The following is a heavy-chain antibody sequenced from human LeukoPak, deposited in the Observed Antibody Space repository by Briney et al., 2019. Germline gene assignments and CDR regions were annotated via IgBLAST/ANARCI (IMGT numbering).Heavy chain of an antibody. CDR2: FYKGGST. V-gene: IGHV4-4*07. D-gene: IGHD3-3*01. CDR3: ARERYDFWSGHDKGMDV. Sequence: SETLSLTCSVSGSSISNYSWSWIRQPAGKGLEWIERFYKGGSTKYNFSLKSRVTMSVDTSKNLFSLKLSSVAAADTAVYYCARERYDFWSGHDKGMDVWGQGTTVTVSS. J-gene: IGHJ6*02. CDR1: GSSISNYS.